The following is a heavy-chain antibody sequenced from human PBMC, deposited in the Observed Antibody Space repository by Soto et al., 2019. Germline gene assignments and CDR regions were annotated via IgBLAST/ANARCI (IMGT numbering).Heavy chain of an antibody. D-gene: IGHD4-17*01. CDR1: GGSISSGGYS. CDR2: IYHSGST. Sequence: QLQLQESGSGLVKPSQTLSLTCAVSGGSISSGGYSWSWIRQPPGKGLEWIGYIYHSGSTYYNPSLRSRVTISVGRSKNQFSLKLSSVTAADTAVYYCSTVTSYWYLDLWGRGTLVTVSS. V-gene: IGHV4-30-2*01. J-gene: IGHJ2*01. CDR3: STVTSYWYLDL.